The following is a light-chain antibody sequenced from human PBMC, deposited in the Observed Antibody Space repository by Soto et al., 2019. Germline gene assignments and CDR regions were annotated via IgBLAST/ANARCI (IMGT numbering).Light chain of an antibody. CDR3: SSYTSTSTVV. CDR2: DVS. J-gene: IGLJ2*01. CDR1: SSDVGGYNY. Sequence: QSVLTQPASVSGSPGQSITISCTGTSSDVGGYNYVSWYQHHPGKAPKLMIYDVSNRPSGVSNRFSGSKSDNTASLTISGLQAEGEADYYCSSYTSTSTVVFGGGTKLTVL. V-gene: IGLV2-14*03.